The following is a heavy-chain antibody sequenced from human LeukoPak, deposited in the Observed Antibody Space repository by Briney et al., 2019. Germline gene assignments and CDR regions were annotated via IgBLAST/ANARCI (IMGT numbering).Heavy chain of an antibody. J-gene: IGHJ4*02. V-gene: IGHV3-48*03. D-gene: IGHD3-3*01. CDR3: ASAYDFWSGFEY. CDR2: ISSSGTTI. Sequence: PGGSLRLSCEASGFTFSSYEMNWVRQAPGKGLEWVSYISSSGTTIYCADSVKGRFTISRDNAKNSLYLQMNSLRAEDTAVYHCASAYDFWSGFEYWGQGTLVTVSS. CDR1: GFTFSSYE.